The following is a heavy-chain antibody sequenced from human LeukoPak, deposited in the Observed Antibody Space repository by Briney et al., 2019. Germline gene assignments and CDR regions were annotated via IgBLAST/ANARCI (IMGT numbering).Heavy chain of an antibody. J-gene: IGHJ4*02. CDR2: INHSGST. CDR1: GGSFSGYY. CDR3: ARGPLGATHAY. V-gene: IGHV4-34*01. D-gene: IGHD5-12*01. Sequence: SETLSLTCAVYGGSFSGYYWSWIRQPPGKGREWIGEINHSGSTNYNPSLKSRVTISVDTSKNQFSLKLSSVTAADTAVYYCARGPLGATHAYWGQGTLVTVSS.